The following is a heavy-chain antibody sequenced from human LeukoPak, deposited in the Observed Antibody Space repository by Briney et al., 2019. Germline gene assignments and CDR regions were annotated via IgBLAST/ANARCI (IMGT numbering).Heavy chain of an antibody. CDR1: GFTFSSYS. J-gene: IGHJ4*02. D-gene: IGHD3-10*01. Sequence: GGSLRLSCAASGFTFSSYSMNWVRQAPGKGLEWVSSISSSSSYIYYADSVKGRFTISRDNAKNSLYLQMNSLRAEDTAVYYCARDRYGSGSLASYYFDYWGQGTLVAVSS. V-gene: IGHV3-21*01. CDR3: ARDRYGSGSLASYYFDY. CDR2: ISSSSSYI.